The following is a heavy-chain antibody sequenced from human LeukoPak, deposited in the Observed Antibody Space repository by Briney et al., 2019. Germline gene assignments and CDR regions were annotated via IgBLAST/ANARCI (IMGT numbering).Heavy chain of an antibody. Sequence: SETLSLTCAVYGGSFSGYYWSWIRQPPGKGLEWIGEINHSGSTNYNPSLKSRVTISVDTSKNQFSLKLSSVTAADTAVYYCASLRDRYSSSWYHYWGQGTLVTVSS. V-gene: IGHV4-34*01. CDR1: GGSFSGYY. D-gene: IGHD6-13*01. CDR3: ASLRDRYSSSWYHY. J-gene: IGHJ4*02. CDR2: INHSGST.